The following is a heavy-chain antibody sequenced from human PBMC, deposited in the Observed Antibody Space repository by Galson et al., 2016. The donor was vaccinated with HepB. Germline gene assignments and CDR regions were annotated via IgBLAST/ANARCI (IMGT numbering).Heavy chain of an antibody. Sequence: SLRLSCAASGFTFSNHAMSWVRQAPGKGLEWVSVITGSGVTYYVDSVKGRFNISKDNAKNSLYLRMNSLRADDTAVYYCARDSMRFAFDLWGQGTMVTVSS. CDR1: GFTFSNHA. CDR2: ITGSGVT. CDR3: ARDSMRFAFDL. J-gene: IGHJ3*01. V-gene: IGHV3-69-1*02.